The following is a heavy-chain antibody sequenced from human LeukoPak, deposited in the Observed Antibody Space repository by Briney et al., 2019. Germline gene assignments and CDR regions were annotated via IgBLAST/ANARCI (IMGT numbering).Heavy chain of an antibody. Sequence: PGRSLRLSCTASVFAFAEHGMSWVRQVPGKGLEWVSGINWSGGSTGYADPLRGRFTISRDDAKNSLYLQMDSLRAEDTALYYCARAPITSPFYFDYWGQGTLVTVSS. D-gene: IGHD2-2*01. V-gene: IGHV3-20*04. CDR2: INWSGGST. CDR1: VFAFAEHG. J-gene: IGHJ4*02. CDR3: ARAPITSPFYFDY.